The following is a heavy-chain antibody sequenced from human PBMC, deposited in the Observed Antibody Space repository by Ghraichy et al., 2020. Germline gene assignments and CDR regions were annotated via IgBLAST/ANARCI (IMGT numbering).Heavy chain of an antibody. D-gene: IGHD1-26*01. CDR1: GFSFSGSA. CDR2: IRGKAKSYAT. J-gene: IGHJ4*02. V-gene: IGHV3-73*01. Sequence: GESLNISCAASGFSFSGSAIHWVRQASGKGLEWLGRIRGKAKSYATTYPASMKGRFTISRDDSENTAYLQMNSLKTDDTAMYYCAREWEALRVDYWGQGTLVTVSP. CDR3: AREWEALRVDY.